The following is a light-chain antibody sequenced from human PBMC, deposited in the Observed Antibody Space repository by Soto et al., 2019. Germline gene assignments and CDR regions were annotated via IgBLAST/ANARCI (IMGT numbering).Light chain of an antibody. CDR3: QHYGDSLWT. CDR2: GVS. J-gene: IGKJ1*01. Sequence: EIVLTQSPGTLSLSPGERATLTCRASQSVSANKLVWYQQKPGQAPRLLIYGVSIRATGIPDRFSGSGSETDFALTISRVEPEDFAVYYCQHYGDSLWTFGQGTKVEI. V-gene: IGKV3-20*01. CDR1: QSVSANK.